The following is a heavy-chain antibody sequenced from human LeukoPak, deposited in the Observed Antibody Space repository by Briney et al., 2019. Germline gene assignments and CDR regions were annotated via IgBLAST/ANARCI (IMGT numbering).Heavy chain of an antibody. J-gene: IGHJ4*02. D-gene: IGHD6-6*01. CDR3: ARRGVIAARLFDY. V-gene: IGHV4-4*07. CDR2: IYTSGST. Sequence: SETLSLTCTVSGGSISSYYWSWIRQPAGRGLEWIGRIYTSGSTNYNPSLKSRVTISVDTSKSQFSLKLRSVTAADTAVYYCARRGVIAARLFDYWGQGTLVTVSS. CDR1: GGSISSYY.